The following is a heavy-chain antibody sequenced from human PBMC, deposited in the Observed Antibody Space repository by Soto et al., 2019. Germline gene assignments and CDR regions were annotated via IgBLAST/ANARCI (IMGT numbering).Heavy chain of an antibody. D-gene: IGHD3-22*01. CDR1: GVTFSLYA. V-gene: IGHV3-21*01. CDR3: VRARATDSRPDY. J-gene: IGHJ4*02. Sequence: HGGSLRLSCAASGVTFSLYAMIWVRQAPGKGLEWVSSVSSGSSYIYSADSLKGRFTISRDDAKNSLYLQMNSLRADDTAIYYCVRARATDSRPDYWGQGSLVTGSS. CDR2: VSSGSSYI.